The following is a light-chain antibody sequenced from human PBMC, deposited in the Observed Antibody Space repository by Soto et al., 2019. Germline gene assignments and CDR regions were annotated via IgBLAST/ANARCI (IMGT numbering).Light chain of an antibody. Sequence: AIQMTQSPASLSASVGDRVTITCRASHYIRNDLAWYQQKPGKAPKLLIYAASTLQSGVPSRFSGSGSGTDFTLSISSLQPEDFATYYCLQDFSYLTFGPGTKVDFK. V-gene: IGKV1-6*01. CDR1: HYIRND. CDR3: LQDFSYLT. CDR2: AAS. J-gene: IGKJ3*01.